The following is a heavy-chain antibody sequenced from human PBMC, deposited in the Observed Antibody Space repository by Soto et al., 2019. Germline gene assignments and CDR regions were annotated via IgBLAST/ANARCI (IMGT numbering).Heavy chain of an antibody. J-gene: IGHJ4*02. D-gene: IGHD3-22*01. CDR3: VHSFWDDISYYFFFDY. CDR1: GFSLSTFGVG. CDR2: IYWDDDK. Sequence: QITLKESGRALVKPTQTLTLTCTFSGFSLSTFGVGVGWIRQPPGKALEWLSLIYWDDDKRYSPSLKSMLTITTDTSKNQVVRTMANMDTVYTATYSCVHSFWDDISYYFFFDYWGQVILVTVSS. V-gene: IGHV2-5*02.